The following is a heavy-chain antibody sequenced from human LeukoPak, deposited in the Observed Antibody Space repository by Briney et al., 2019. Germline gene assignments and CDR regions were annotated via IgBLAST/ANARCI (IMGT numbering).Heavy chain of an antibody. J-gene: IGHJ4*02. D-gene: IGHD1-26*01. CDR1: GGSFSGYY. CDR3: ARRGKWEPLKGNYYFDY. CDR2: INHSGST. V-gene: IGHV4-34*01. Sequence: SETLSLTCAVYGGSFSGYYWSWIRQPPGKGLEWIGEINHSGSTNYNPSLKSRVTISVDTSKNQFSLKLSSVTAADTAVYYCARRGKWEPLKGNYYFDYWGQGTLVTVSS.